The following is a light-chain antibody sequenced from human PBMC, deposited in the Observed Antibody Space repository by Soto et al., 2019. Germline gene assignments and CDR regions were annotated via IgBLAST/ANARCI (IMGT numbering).Light chain of an antibody. CDR2: GAS. CDR1: QSVSSSY. J-gene: IGKJ3*01. V-gene: IGKV3-20*01. CDR3: QQYGSSPQST. Sequence: EIVLTQSPGTLSLSPGERATLSCRASQSVSSSYLAWYQQKPGQAPRLLIYGASSRATGIPDRFSGSGSGTDFTLTISRLEPEDFAVYYCQQYGSSPQSTFGHGTKVDIK.